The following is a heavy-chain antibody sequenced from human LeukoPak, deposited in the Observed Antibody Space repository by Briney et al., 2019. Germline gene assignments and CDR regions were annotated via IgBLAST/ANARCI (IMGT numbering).Heavy chain of an antibody. V-gene: IGHV4-31*03. CDR3: ARGRVYYDSSGYRAYYFDY. CDR1: GGSISSGGYY. CDR2: IYYSGST. Sequence: PSETLSLTRTVSGGSISSGGYYWSWIRQHPGKGLEWIGYIYYSGSTYYNPSLKSRVTISVDTSKNQFSLKLSSVTAADTAVYYCARGRVYYDSSGYRAYYFDYWGQGTLVTVSS. D-gene: IGHD3-22*01. J-gene: IGHJ4*02.